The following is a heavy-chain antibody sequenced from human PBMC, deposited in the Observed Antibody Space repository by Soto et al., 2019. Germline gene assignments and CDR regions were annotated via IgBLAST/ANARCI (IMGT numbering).Heavy chain of an antibody. CDR2: ISYDGSNK. J-gene: IGHJ4*02. CDR1: GFTFSSYA. CDR3: ASEELGSPPFDY. D-gene: IGHD2-15*01. Sequence: QVQLVESGGGVVQPGRSLRLSCAASGFTFSSYAMHWVRQAPGKGLEWVAVISYDGSNKYYADSVKGRFTISRDNSKNTLYLPMSSLRAEDTAGYYCASEELGSPPFDYWGQGTLVTVSS. V-gene: IGHV3-30-3*01.